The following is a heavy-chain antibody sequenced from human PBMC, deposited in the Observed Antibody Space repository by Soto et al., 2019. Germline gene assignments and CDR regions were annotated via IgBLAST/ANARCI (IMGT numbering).Heavy chain of an antibody. CDR1: GFTFTSCA. Sequence: GGSLRLSCAASGFTFTSCAMSWVRQVPGKGLEWIPTISGSGTTTYYADSVKGRFTISRDSSKNTVYLQMNSLRVEDTAVYYCAKDFLSTAGYSVTIWAFDYWGQGTLVTVSS. D-gene: IGHD5-12*01. CDR3: AKDFLSTAGYSVTIWAFDY. V-gene: IGHV3-23*01. CDR2: ISGSGTTT. J-gene: IGHJ4*02.